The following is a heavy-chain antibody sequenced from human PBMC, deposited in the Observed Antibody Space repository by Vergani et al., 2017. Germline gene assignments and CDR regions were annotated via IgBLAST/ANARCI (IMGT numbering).Heavy chain of an antibody. CDR3: TTNIVVVVAATLSDY. Sequence: EVQLVESGGGLVQPGGSLKLSCAASGFTFSGSAMHWVRQASGKGLEWVDRIRSKANSYATAYDASVKGRFTISRDESKNTAYLQMNSLKTEDTAVYYCTTNIVVVVAATLSDYWGQGTLVTVSS. D-gene: IGHD2-15*01. CDR2: IRSKANSYAT. V-gene: IGHV3-73*02. J-gene: IGHJ4*02. CDR1: GFTFSGSA.